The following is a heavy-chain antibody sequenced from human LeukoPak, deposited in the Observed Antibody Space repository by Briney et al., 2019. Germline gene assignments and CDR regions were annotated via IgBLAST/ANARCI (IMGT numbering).Heavy chain of an antibody. CDR1: GYSISSGYY. J-gene: IGHJ5*02. CDR2: IYHSGST. D-gene: IGHD3-10*01. V-gene: IGHV4-38-2*02. CDR3: ARDITMVRGVIIPRWFDP. Sequence: LSETLSLTCAVSGYSISSGYYWGWIRQPPGKGLEWIGSIYHSGSTYYNPSLKSRVTISVDTSKNQFSLKLSSVTAADTAVYYCARDITMVRGVIIPRWFDPWGQGTLVTVSS.